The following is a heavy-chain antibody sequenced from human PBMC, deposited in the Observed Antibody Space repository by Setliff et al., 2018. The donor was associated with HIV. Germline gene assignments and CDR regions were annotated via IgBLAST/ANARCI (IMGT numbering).Heavy chain of an antibody. Sequence: ASVKVSCKASGYNFTNYGINWVRQDPGQGLEWMGWINTNTGYPTYAQAFRGRFVFSLDTSVSTAYLEISSLEAEDTAVYFCARVRTSYNFWVGDVFDPWGQGTLVTVS. J-gene: IGHJ5*02. V-gene: IGHV7-4-1*02. CDR2: INTNTGYP. D-gene: IGHD1-1*01. CDR3: ARVRTSYNFWVGDVFDP. CDR1: GYNFTNYG.